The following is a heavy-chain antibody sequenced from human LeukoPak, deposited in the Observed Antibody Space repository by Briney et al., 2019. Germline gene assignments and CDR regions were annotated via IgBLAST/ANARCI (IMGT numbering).Heavy chain of an antibody. Sequence: PSETLSLTCAVYGGSFSGYYWSWIRQPPGKGLEWIGEINHSGSTNYNPSLKGRVTISVDTSKNQFSLRLSSVTAADTAVYYCARGAAAGDWGQGTLVTVSS. CDR2: INHSGST. V-gene: IGHV4-34*01. J-gene: IGHJ4*02. D-gene: IGHD6-13*01. CDR1: GGSFSGYY. CDR3: ARGAAAGD.